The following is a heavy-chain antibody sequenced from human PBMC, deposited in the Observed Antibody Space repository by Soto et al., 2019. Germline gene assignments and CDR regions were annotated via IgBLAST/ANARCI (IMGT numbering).Heavy chain of an antibody. J-gene: IGHJ3*02. CDR1: GFTFSNYA. Sequence: QVQLVESGGGVVQPGTSLRLSCAASGFTFSNYAMHWVRQAPGKGLEWVAVISYDGSNKYYGDSGKGRFTMSRDNSKKTLYLQMISLRSEDTAVYYCATLNMVYVRFTVLDIWGQGTVVTVSS. CDR2: ISYDGSNK. V-gene: IGHV3-30*03. D-gene: IGHD2-8*01. CDR3: ATLNMVYVRFTVLDI.